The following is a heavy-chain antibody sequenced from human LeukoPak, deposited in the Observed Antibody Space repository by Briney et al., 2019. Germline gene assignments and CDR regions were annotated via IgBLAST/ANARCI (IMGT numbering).Heavy chain of an antibody. CDR1: GFPCSNYW. Sequence: PGGSLRLSCAGSGFPCSNYWMAWVRQAPGKGLEWVANMKEDGGEINYVDSVKVRFPISRDNDKNSLDLQMNSLRVDDTAVYYCVRDRGYSTFDYWGQGTLVIVSS. J-gene: IGHJ4*02. V-gene: IGHV3-7*01. CDR2: MKEDGGEI. CDR3: VRDRGYSTFDY. D-gene: IGHD4-23*01.